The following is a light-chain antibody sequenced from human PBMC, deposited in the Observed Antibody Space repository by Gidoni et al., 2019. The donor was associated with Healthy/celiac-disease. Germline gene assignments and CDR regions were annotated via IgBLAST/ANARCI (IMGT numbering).Light chain of an antibody. Sequence: EIVLTQSPATLSLSPGERATLSCRASQSVSSYLAWYQQKPGQAPRLLIYDASNRATGIPARFSGSGSATDFTLTISILAPEDFAVYYCQQRSNWPSFGGGTKVEIK. CDR2: DAS. J-gene: IGKJ4*01. CDR1: QSVSSY. CDR3: QQRSNWPS. V-gene: IGKV3-11*01.